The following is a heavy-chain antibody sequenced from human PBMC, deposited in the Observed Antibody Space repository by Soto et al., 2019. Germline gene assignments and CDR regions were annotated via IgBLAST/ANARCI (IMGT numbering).Heavy chain of an antibody. J-gene: IGHJ4*02. V-gene: IGHV3-13*01. D-gene: IGHD2-15*01. CDR1: GFTFSGFD. CDR3: ARGQEVGAHFFDS. CDR2: IGTAGDT. Sequence: PGGSLRLSCEASGFTFSGFDMHWVRQPTGKGLEWVSTIGTAGDTYCAVSVKGRFAISRDNAKNSLSLQMNSLRAGDTAVYFCARGQEVGAHFFDSWGQGTQVTVSS.